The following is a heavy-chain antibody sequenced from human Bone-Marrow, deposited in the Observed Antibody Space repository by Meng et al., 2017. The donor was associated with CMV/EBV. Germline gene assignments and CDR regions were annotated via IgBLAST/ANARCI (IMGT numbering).Heavy chain of an antibody. CDR2: ISSSSSTI. CDR3: ARGPLDIVVVPAAIGY. CDR1: GFTFSSYS. Sequence: GESLKISCAASGFTFSSYSMNWVRQAPGKGLEWVSYISSSSSTIYYADSVKGRFTISRDNAKNSLYLQMNSLRAEDTAVYYCARGPLDIVVVPAAIGYWGQGHLVPVYS. V-gene: IGHV3-48*04. J-gene: IGHJ4*02. D-gene: IGHD2-2*01.